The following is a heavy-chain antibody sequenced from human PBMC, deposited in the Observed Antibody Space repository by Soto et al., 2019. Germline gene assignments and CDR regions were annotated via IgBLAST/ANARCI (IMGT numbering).Heavy chain of an antibody. V-gene: IGHV3-53*01. CDR2: IYSGGST. CDR3: ARDRGPYDFWRVKNNYYYCCMDV. D-gene: IGHD3-3*01. CDR1: GFTVSSNY. J-gene: IGHJ6*02. Sequence: GGSLRLSCAASGFTVSSNYMSWVRQAPGKGLEWVSVIYSGGSTYYADSVKGRFTISRDNSKNTLYLQMNSLRAEDTAVYYCARDRGPYDFWRVKNNYYYCCMDVWGQGTTVTVS.